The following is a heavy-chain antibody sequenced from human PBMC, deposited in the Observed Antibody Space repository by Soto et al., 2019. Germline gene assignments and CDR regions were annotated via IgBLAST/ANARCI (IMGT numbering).Heavy chain of an antibody. CDR2: ISYDGSNQ. V-gene: IGHV3-30-3*01. Sequence: QAQLVESGGGVVQPGRSLRLSCAATGFTFRSYAMHWVRQAPGKGLECVAVISYDGSNQFYRDYLKGRFTISRDNSKNTLYLQINSLRYEDTAVYYCARGDREDIAVVVGVRPGEYGVDVWGQGTTVTVSS. CDR3: ARGDREDIAVVVGVRPGEYGVDV. D-gene: IGHD2-15*01. CDR1: GFTFRSYA. J-gene: IGHJ6*02.